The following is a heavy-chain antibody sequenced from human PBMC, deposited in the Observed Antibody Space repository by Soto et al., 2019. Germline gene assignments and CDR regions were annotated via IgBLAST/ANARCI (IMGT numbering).Heavy chain of an antibody. Sequence: SETLSLTCTVSGGSISSYYWSWIRQHPGKGLEWIGYIYYSGSTYYNPSLKSRVTISVDTSKNQFSLKLSSVTAADTAVYYCARDTLGYDSSGYPWGQGTLVTVSS. V-gene: IGHV4-59*06. CDR3: ARDTLGYDSSGYP. CDR2: IYYSGST. D-gene: IGHD3-22*01. CDR1: GGSISSYY. J-gene: IGHJ5*02.